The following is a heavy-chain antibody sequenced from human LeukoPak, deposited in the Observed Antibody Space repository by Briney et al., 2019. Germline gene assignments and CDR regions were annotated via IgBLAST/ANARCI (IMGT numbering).Heavy chain of an antibody. J-gene: IGHJ5*02. CDR1: GGSISSYY. CDR3: AREGYSGSLSNWFDP. V-gene: IGHV4-59*01. D-gene: IGHD1-26*01. Sequence: SETLSLTCTVSGGSISSYYWSWIRQPPGKGLEWIGYIYYSGSTNYNPSLKSRVTISVDTSKNQFSLKLSSVTAADTAVYYCAREGYSGSLSNWFDPWGQGTLVTVSS. CDR2: IYYSGST.